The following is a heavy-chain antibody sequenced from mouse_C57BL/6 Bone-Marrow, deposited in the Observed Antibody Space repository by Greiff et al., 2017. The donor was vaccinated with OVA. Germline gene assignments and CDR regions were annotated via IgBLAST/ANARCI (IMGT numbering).Heavy chain of an antibody. Sequence: EVKVVESGGGLVKPGGSLKLSCAASGFTFSSYAMPWVRQTPEKRLEWVATISDGGSYTYYPDNVKGRFTISRDNAKNNLYLQMSHLKSEDTAMYYCARDRGNYWMDYWGQGTSVTVSS. V-gene: IGHV5-4*01. CDR2: ISDGGSYT. CDR3: ARDRGNYWMDY. J-gene: IGHJ4*01. D-gene: IGHD2-1*01. CDR1: GFTFSSYA.